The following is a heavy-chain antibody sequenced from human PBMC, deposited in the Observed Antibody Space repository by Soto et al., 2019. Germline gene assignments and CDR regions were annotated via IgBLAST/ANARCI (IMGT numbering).Heavy chain of an antibody. CDR2: TSYDGSNN. V-gene: IGHV3-33*05. J-gene: IGHJ4*02. CDR3: ARWGTTGGLDV. D-gene: IGHD3-16*01. Sequence: QVQLVESGGGVVQPGTSLRLSCVGSGFTFRSYVIHWVRQAPGKGLEWVALTSYDGSNNFYGDSVTGRFTISRHNSRNTVELQMDSLRFDDTALYYCARWGTTGGLDVWGQGTLVSV. CDR1: GFTFRSYV.